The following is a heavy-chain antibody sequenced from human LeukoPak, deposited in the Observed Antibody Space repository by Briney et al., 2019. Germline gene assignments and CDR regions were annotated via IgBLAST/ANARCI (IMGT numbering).Heavy chain of an antibody. J-gene: IGHJ4*02. CDR1: GGSISSGSYY. CDR2: IYTSGST. Sequence: SETLSLTCTVSGGSISSGSYYWSWIRQPAGKGLEWIGRIYTSGSTNYNASLKSRVTISVDTSKNQFSLKLSSVTAADTAVYYCARLSYGGKGRDYWGQGTLVTVSS. CDR3: ARLSYGGKGRDY. D-gene: IGHD4-23*01. V-gene: IGHV4-61*02.